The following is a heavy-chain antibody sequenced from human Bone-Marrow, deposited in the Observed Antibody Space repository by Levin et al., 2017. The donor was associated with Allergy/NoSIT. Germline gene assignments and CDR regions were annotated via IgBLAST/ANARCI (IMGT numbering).Heavy chain of an antibody. J-gene: IGHJ4*02. CDR3: AADYYADYSFDY. V-gene: IGHV3-23*01. D-gene: IGHD4-17*01. CDR2: ISSSGGHR. Sequence: PGESLKISCAASGFTFKTYAMNWVRQAPGKGLEWVSTISSSGGHRFYADSVKGRFTISRDESKTTLYLQMNGLRAEDTAIYYCAADYYADYSFDYWGQGTLVTVSS. CDR1: GFTFKTYA.